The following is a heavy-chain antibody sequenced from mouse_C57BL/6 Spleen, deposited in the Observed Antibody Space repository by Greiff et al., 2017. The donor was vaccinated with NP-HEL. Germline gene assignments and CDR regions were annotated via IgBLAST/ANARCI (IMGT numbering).Heavy chain of an antibody. Sequence: VQLKQSGAELVKPGASVKLSCTASGFNIKDYYMHWVKQRTEQGLEWIGRIDPEDGETKYAPKFQGKATITADTSSNTAYLQLSSLTSEDTAVYYCARSLITTVVADLYAMDYWGQGTSVTVSS. CDR3: ARSLITTVVADLYAMDY. CDR1: GFNIKDYY. D-gene: IGHD1-1*01. CDR2: IDPEDGET. V-gene: IGHV14-2*01. J-gene: IGHJ4*01.